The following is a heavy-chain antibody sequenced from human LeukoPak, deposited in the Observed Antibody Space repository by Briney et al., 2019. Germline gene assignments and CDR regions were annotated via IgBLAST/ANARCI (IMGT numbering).Heavy chain of an antibody. CDR1: GYTFTSYG. CDR3: ARSIAVAASASAFDI. CDR2: ISAYNGNT. J-gene: IGHJ3*02. V-gene: IGHV1-18*01. D-gene: IGHD6-19*01. Sequence: GASVKVSCKASGYTFTSYGISWVRQAPGQGLERMGWISAYNGNTNYAQKLQGRVTMTTDTSTSTAYMELRSLRSDDTAVYYCARSIAVAASASAFDIWGQGTMVTVSS.